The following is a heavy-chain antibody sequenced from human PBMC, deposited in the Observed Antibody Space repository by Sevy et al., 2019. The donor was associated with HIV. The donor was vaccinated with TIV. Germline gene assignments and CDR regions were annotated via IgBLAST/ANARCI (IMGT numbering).Heavy chain of an antibody. D-gene: IGHD6-19*01. V-gene: IGHV4-59*01. Sequence: SETLSLTCTVSGGSISGYYWSWIRQSPGKGLEWIGYIYNVGDTRYNPSLKSRVTISMATSKNQFSLHLNSVTAADTAVYYCARRVPALAVYWFDSWGQGTLVTVSS. CDR2: IYNVGDT. CDR1: GGSISGYY. CDR3: ARRVPALAVYWFDS. J-gene: IGHJ5*01.